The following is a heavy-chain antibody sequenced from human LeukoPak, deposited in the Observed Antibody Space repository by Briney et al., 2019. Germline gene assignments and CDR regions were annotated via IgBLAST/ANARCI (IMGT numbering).Heavy chain of an antibody. J-gene: IGHJ4*02. V-gene: IGHV3-48*01. CDR1: GFTFSSYS. CDR2: ISSSSSTI. D-gene: IGHD1-7*01. CDR3: ARDRGTWNYDLGVY. Sequence: GGSLRLSCAASGFTFSSYSMDWVRQAPGKGLEWVSYISSSSSTIYYADSVKGRFTISRDNAKNSLYLQMNSLRAEDTAVYYCARDRGTWNYDLGVYWSQGTLVTVSS.